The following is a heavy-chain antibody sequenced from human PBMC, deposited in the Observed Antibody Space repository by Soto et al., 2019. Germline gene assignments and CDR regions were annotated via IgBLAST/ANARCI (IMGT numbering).Heavy chain of an antibody. Sequence: EVQLLESGGGLVQPGGSLGVSCAASGFTFSSYAMSWVRQAPGKGLEWVSAVSGSGSSTYYADSVKGRFTISRDNSKNTLYLQMNSLRAEDTAVYYCAKNRGYCTGGSCYGDYWGQGTLVTVSS. V-gene: IGHV3-23*01. CDR1: GFTFSSYA. D-gene: IGHD2-15*01. J-gene: IGHJ4*02. CDR3: AKNRGYCTGGSCYGDY. CDR2: VSGSGSST.